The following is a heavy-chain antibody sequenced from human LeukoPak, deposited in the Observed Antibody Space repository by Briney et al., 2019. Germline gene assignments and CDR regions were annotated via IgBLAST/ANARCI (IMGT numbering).Heavy chain of an antibody. D-gene: IGHD2-15*01. Sequence: ASVKVSCKASGYTFTGYYMHWVRQAPGQGIEWMGWINPNSGGTNYAQKFQGRVTMTRDTSISTAYMELSRLRSDDTAVYYCALDCSGGSCYFSHWGQGTLVTVSS. CDR3: ALDCSGGSCYFSH. CDR2: INPNSGGT. J-gene: IGHJ4*02. CDR1: GYTFTGYY. V-gene: IGHV1-2*02.